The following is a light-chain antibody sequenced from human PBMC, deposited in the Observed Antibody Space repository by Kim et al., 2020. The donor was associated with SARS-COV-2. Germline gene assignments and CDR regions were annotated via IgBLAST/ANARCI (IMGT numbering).Light chain of an antibody. CDR3: QTWGTGIVV. Sequence: QLVLTQSPSASASLGASVKFTCTLSSGHSSYAIAWHQQQPEKGPRYLMKVNSDGSHSKGDGIPDRFSGSSSGPERYLTISRVQSEDEADYYCQTWGTGIVVFGGGTQLTV. J-gene: IGLJ2*01. V-gene: IGLV4-69*01. CDR1: SGHSSYA. CDR2: VNSDGSH.